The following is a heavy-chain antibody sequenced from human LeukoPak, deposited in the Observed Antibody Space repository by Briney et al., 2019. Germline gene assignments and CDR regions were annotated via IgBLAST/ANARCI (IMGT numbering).Heavy chain of an antibody. CDR1: GFTFSSYG. Sequence: PGTSLSLSCAASGFTFSSYGMHWVRQAPGKGLEWVAVISYDGSNRYYADSVKGRFTISRDNSKNTWSLQTNSLRVEDTAVYYCARGSAWFDPWGQGTLVTVSS. V-gene: IGHV3-30*03. J-gene: IGHJ5*02. CDR2: ISYDGSNR. CDR3: ARGSAWFDP.